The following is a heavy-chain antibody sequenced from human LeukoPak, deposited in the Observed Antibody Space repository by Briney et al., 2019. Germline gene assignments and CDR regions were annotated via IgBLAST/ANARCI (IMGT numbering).Heavy chain of an antibody. D-gene: IGHD6-19*01. CDR3: ARAGSIGYSSGYPHPISFDY. CDR1: GGSFSGYY. V-gene: IGHV3-66*01. CDR2: IYSGGST. J-gene: IGHJ4*02. Sequence: ETLSLTCGVYGGSFSGYYWNWIRQSPGKGLEWVSVIYSGGSTYYADSVKGRFTISRDNSKNTLYLQMNSLRAEDTAVYYCARAGSIGYSSGYPHPISFDYWGQGTLVTVSS.